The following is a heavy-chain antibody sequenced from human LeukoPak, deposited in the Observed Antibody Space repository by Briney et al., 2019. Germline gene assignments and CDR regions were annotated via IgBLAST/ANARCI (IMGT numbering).Heavy chain of an antibody. CDR1: GFTFSSYA. V-gene: IGHV3-23*01. Sequence: GGSLRLSCAASGFTFSSYAMRWVRQAPGKGLEWVSAISGSGGSTYYADSVKGRFTISRDNSKNTLYLQMNSLRAEDTAVYYCAKYPLGDYDSSGYYGYWGQGTLVTVSS. D-gene: IGHD3-22*01. J-gene: IGHJ4*02. CDR2: ISGSGGST. CDR3: AKYPLGDYDSSGYYGY.